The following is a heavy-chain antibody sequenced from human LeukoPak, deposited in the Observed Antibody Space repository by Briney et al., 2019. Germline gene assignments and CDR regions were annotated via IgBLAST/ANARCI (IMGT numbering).Heavy chain of an antibody. CDR1: GGSISNSY. D-gene: IGHD5-12*01. Sequence: SQTLSLTCTVSGGSISNSYWNWIRQPPGKGLEWIGYIYYSGTTKYNPSLRSRVTITVDTSKNQFSLRLTSVTAADTAVYYCARGFDSKSTYFDYWGQGTLVTVSS. J-gene: IGHJ4*02. CDR2: IYYSGTT. CDR3: ARGFDSKSTYFDY. V-gene: IGHV4-59*01.